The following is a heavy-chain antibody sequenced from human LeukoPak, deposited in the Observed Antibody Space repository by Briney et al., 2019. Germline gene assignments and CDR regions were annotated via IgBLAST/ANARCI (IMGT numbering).Heavy chain of an antibody. J-gene: IGHJ4*02. CDR2: ISGDGGST. D-gene: IGHD2-2*01. CDR3: AKDISRNFVVVPAADY. CDR1: GFTFDDYA. Sequence: PGGSLRLSCAASGFTFDDYAMHWVRQPPGKSLEWVSLISGDGGSTYYADSVKGRFTVSRDNSKNSLYLQMNSLRTEDTALYYCAKDISRNFVVVPAADYWGQGTPVTVSS. V-gene: IGHV3-43*02.